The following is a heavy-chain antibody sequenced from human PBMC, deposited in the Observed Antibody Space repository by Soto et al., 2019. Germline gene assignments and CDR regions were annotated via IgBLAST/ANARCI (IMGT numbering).Heavy chain of an antibody. CDR2: ISAYDGNT. J-gene: IGHJ6*02. Sequence: VASVKVSCKASGYTFTRYGINWVRQAPGQGLEWLGWISAYDGNTNYAQILQGRVSMTTDTSTNTAYMEVRSLRSDDTTVYYCAKGGYYDSSGSRNDYYYGMNVWG. CDR3: AKGGYYDSSGSRNDYYYGMNV. V-gene: IGHV1-18*01. CDR1: GYTFTRYG. D-gene: IGHD3-22*01.